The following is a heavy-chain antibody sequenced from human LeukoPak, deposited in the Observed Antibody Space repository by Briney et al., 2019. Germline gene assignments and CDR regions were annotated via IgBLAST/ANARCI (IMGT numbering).Heavy chain of an antibody. Sequence: ASVKVSCKASGYTFTGYYLHWVRQAPGQGPEWMGWINPNSGGSNSAQKFQGRVTMTRDTSINTAYTELSRLTSDDTAVYYCARVRRITRTPGDYYYYMDVWGKGTTVTVSS. CDR1: GYTFTGYY. D-gene: IGHD1-7*01. CDR2: INPNSGGS. J-gene: IGHJ6*03. V-gene: IGHV1-2*02. CDR3: ARVRRITRTPGDYYYYMDV.